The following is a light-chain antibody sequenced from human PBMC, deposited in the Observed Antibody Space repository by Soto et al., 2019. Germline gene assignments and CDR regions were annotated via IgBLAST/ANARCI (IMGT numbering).Light chain of an antibody. V-gene: IGLV2-14*01. CDR2: EVS. CDR3: SSYTSSSALV. CDR1: SSDVGGYDY. Sequence: QSVLTQPASVSGSPGQSITISCTGTSSDVGGYDYVSWYQHHPGKVPKLIIYEVSKRPSGVSHRFSGSKSGDTASLTISGLPAEDEADYYCSSYTSSSALVFGGGTQLTVL. J-gene: IGLJ2*01.